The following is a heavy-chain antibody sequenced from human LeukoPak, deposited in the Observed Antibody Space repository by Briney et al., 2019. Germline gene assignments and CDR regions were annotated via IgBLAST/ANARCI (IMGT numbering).Heavy chain of an antibody. CDR3: ATGVATAFTY. CDR2: VNPDSGDS. D-gene: IGHD5-12*01. Sequence: ASVKVSCKASGYTFTDYYIHWVRQAPGQGLEWMAFVNPDSGDSYSAPKFQGRVTMTRDTSISTASMELKWLTSDDTAVYYRATGVATAFTYWGQGTLLTVSS. CDR1: GYTFTDYY. V-gene: IGHV1-2*02. J-gene: IGHJ4*02.